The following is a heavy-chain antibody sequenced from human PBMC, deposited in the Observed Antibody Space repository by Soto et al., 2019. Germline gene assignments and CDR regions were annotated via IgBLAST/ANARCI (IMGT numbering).Heavy chain of an antibody. CDR2: INAGNGNT. CDR1: GYTITIYA. CDR3: ARLYSSSWYSDY. V-gene: IGHV1-3*01. D-gene: IGHD6-13*01. J-gene: IGHJ4*02. Sequence: ASVKVSCKASGYTITIYAMHWVRQAPGQRLEWMGWINAGNGNTKYSQKFQGRVTITRDTSASTAYMELSSLRSEDTAVYYCARLYSSSWYSDYWGQGTLVTVSS.